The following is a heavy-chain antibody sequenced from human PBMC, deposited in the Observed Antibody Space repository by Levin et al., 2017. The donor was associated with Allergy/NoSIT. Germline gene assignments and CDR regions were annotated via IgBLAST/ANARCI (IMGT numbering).Heavy chain of an antibody. D-gene: IGHD2-21*02. CDR2: INHSGST. CDR1: GGSFSGYS. Sequence: NPSETLSFTCAVYGGSFSGYSWTWIRQSPGKGLEWIGEINHSGSTNYNPSLKSRVTISVDTSKNQFSLQLRSVTAADTALYYCARDGEGVVTALDNWGQGTQVTVSS. J-gene: IGHJ4*02. CDR3: ARDGEGVVTALDN. V-gene: IGHV4-34*01.